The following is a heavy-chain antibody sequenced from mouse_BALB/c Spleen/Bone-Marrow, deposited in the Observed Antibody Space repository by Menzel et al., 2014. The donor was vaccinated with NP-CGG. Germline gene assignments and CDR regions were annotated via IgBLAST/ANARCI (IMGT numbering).Heavy chain of an antibody. CDR2: INPSNGGT. Sequence: QVQLQQSGPELVKPGASVKLSCKASGYTYXSYYMYWMKQRPGQGLEWIGKINPSNGGTDFNEKFKSKATLTVDRSSNTAYMQLSSLTSDDSLVHYCTRRLGRFYFDYWGQGTTLTVSS. J-gene: IGHJ2*01. V-gene: IGHV1-53*01. CDR1: GYTYXSYY. D-gene: IGHD4-1*01. CDR3: TRRLGRFYFDY.